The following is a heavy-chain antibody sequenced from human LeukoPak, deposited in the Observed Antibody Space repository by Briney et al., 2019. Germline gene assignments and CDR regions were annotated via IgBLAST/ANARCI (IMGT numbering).Heavy chain of an antibody. V-gene: IGHV3-30*02. CDR3: AKDLIRDVWFGES. D-gene: IGHD3-10*01. J-gene: IGHJ5*02. CDR2: IRYVGGET. Sequence: PGGSLRLSCAASGFTFDSYGFHWVRQAPGKGLEWVAFIRYVGGETFYADSVKGRFTISRDNSKNTLFLQMNSLRVEDTATYYCAKDLIRDVWFGESWGQGTLVTVSS. CDR1: GFTFDSYG.